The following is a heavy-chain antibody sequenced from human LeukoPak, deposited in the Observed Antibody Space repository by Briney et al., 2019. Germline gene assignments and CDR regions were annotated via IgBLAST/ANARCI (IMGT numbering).Heavy chain of an antibody. Sequence: PGGSLRLSCAASGFTFSSYAMSWVRQAPGKGLEWVSSISGSGGNTFYADSVKGRFTISRDNAKNSLYLQMNSLRVEDTAVYYCARDQGGGWYFDVWGRGTLVTVSS. D-gene: IGHD1-26*01. J-gene: IGHJ2*01. CDR1: GFTFSSYA. CDR3: ARDQGGGWYFDV. V-gene: IGHV3-23*01. CDR2: ISGSGGNT.